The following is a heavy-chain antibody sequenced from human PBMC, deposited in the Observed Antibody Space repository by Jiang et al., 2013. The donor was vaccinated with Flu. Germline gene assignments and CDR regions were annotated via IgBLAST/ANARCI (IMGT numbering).Heavy chain of an antibody. CDR1: GYTFTGYY. J-gene: IGHJ6*02. V-gene: IGHV1-2*04. CDR2: INPNSGGT. Sequence: GAEVKKPGASVKVSCKASGYTFTGYYMHWVRQAPGQGLEWMGWINPNSGGTNYAQKFQGWVTMTRDTSISTAYMELSRLRSDDTAVYYCARAAWTTIVGATDYYYGMDVWGQGTTGHRLL. CDR3: ARAAWTTIVGATDYYYGMDV. D-gene: IGHD1-26*01.